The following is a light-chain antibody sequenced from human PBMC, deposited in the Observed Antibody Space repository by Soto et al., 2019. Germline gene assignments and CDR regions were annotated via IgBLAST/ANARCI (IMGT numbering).Light chain of an antibody. V-gene: IGKV1-39*01. CDR1: QSISSY. CDR2: AAS. CDR3: QQSYSTPPL. Sequence: DIQMTQSPSSLSASVGDRVTITCRASQSISSYLNWYQQKPGKAPKLLIYAASSLQSGVPSRFSGSGSGTDFTLTISNLQPEDFATYYCQQSYSTPPLFGQGTRLEIK. J-gene: IGKJ5*01.